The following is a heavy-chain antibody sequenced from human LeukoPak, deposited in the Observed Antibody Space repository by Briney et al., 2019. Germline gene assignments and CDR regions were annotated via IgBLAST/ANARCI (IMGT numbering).Heavy chain of an antibody. CDR1: GYSIGSDYY. Sequence: SSETLSLTCAVSGYSIGSDYYWGWIRQPPGKGLEWIGSIYHDGSTYYNPSLKSRVTISVDTSKTQFSLSLRSVTAADTAVYYCASGPPADYFDYWGQGSLVIVPS. V-gene: IGHV4-38-2*01. CDR2: IYHDGST. J-gene: IGHJ4*02. CDR3: ASGPPADYFDY.